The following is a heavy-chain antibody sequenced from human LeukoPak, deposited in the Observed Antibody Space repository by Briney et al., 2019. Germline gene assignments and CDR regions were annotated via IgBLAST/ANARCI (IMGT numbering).Heavy chain of an antibody. V-gene: IGHV1-46*01. Sequence: ASVNVSCKASGYTFTTYYMHWVRRAPGQGLEWMGRINPSGGSTTYAQKFQGRVTITRDTSTSTAYMEVSSLRSEDTAVYYCARDRHGSGTYNYYGMDVWGQGTTVTVSS. J-gene: IGHJ6*02. D-gene: IGHD3-10*01. CDR1: GYTFTTYY. CDR2: INPSGGST. CDR3: ARDRHGSGTYNYYGMDV.